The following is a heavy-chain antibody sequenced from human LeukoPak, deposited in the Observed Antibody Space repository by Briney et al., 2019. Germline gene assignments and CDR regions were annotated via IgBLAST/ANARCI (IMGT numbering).Heavy chain of an antibody. CDR3: ASYPIAAAGTWAFDY. D-gene: IGHD6-13*01. CDR2: ISSSSDTM. CDR1: GFTFSSYS. V-gene: IGHV3-48*01. J-gene: IGHJ4*02. Sequence: GGSLRLSCAASGFTFSSYSMNWVRQAPGKGLEWVSYISSSSDTMYYADSVKGRFTISRDNAKNSLYLQMNSLRAEDTAVYYCASYPIAAAGTWAFDYWGQGTLVTVSS.